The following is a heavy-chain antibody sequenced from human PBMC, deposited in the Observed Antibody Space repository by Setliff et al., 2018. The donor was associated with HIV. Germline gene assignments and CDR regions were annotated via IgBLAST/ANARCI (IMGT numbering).Heavy chain of an antibody. CDR2: IYHSGST. CDR1: GYSISSGYY. D-gene: IGHD6-13*01. J-gene: IGHJ4*02. Sequence: SETLSLTCAVSGYSISSGYYWGWIRQPPGNGLEWIGSIYHSGSTYYSPSLKSRVTISVDTSKNQFSLKLSSVTAADTAVYYCATPGYSSSYFDYWGQGTLVTVSS. V-gene: IGHV4-38-2*01. CDR3: ATPGYSSSYFDY.